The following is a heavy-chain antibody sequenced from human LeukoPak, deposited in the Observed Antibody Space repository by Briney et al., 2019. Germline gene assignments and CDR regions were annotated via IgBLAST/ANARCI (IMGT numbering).Heavy chain of an antibody. CDR2: ISGSGGIV. J-gene: IGHJ4*02. D-gene: IGHD4-23*01. V-gene: IGHV3-23*01. CDR1: GFSFSTYA. CDR3: AINTVVTNFDY. Sequence: PGGSLRLSCAASGFSFSTYAMSWVRQASGRGPGWVSAISGSGGIVYYADSVKGRFTISRDNSKTTLYLQMNSLRAEDTAVYYCAINTVVTNFDYWGQGTLLTLSS.